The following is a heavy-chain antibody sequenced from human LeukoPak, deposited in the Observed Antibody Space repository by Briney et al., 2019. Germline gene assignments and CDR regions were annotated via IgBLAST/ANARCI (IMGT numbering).Heavy chain of an antibody. CDR2: IYSGGST. V-gene: IGHV3-53*01. CDR1: GFTVSSNH. J-gene: IGHJ4*02. CDR3: ARDHIKRSGLVNY. D-gene: IGHD2-21*01. Sequence: HPGGSLRLSCAASGFTVSSNHMSWVRQAPGKRLEWVSVIYSGGSTYYADSVKGRFTISRDNSKDTLYLQMNSLRAEGTAVYYCARDHIKRSGLVNYWGQGTLVTVSS.